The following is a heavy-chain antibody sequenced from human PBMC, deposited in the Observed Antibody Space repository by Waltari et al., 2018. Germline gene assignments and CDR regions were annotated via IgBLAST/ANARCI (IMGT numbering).Heavy chain of an antibody. J-gene: IGHJ6*02. CDR3: ARVNDYGDYAYYYYGMDV. D-gene: IGHD4-17*01. CDR2: IYYSGST. Sequence: QVQLQESGPGLVKPSETLSLTCTVSGGSISSYYWSWIWQPPGQGLEWIGYIYYSGSTNYNPSLKSRVTISVDTSKNQFSLKLSSVTAADTAVYYCARVNDYGDYAYYYYGMDVWGQGTTVTVSS. CDR1: GGSISSYY. V-gene: IGHV4-59*01.